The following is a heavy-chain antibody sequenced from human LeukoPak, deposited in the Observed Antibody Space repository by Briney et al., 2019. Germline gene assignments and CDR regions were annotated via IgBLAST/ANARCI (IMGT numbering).Heavy chain of an antibody. CDR3: AKHPFIAVTVLEH. D-gene: IGHD6-19*01. CDR2: ISDSGGDT. CDR1: AFGFDNFA. V-gene: IGHV3-23*01. Sequence: GGSLRLSCAASAFGFDNFAMSWVRQAPGRGLEWIAAISDSGGDTYYAESIKDRFTISRDNSKNTLYLQTNSLRADDTALYYCAKHPFIAVTVLEHWGQGTLVTVSS. J-gene: IGHJ4*02.